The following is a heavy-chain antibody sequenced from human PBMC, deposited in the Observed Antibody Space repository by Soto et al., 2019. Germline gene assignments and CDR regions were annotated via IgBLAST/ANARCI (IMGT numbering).Heavy chain of an antibody. CDR3: ARDRDGYCSGGSCYPSGWFDP. D-gene: IGHD2-15*01. Sequence: SVKVSCKASGGTFSSYTISWVRQAPGQGLEWMGRIIPILGIANYAQKFQGRVTITADKSTSTAYMELSSLRSEDTAVYYCARDRDGYCSGGSCYPSGWFDPWGQGTLVTVSS. V-gene: IGHV1-69*04. CDR2: IIPILGIA. CDR1: GGTFSSYT. J-gene: IGHJ5*02.